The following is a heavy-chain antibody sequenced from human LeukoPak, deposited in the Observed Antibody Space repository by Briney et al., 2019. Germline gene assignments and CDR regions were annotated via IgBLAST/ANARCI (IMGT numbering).Heavy chain of an antibody. CDR2: FYSGGST. V-gene: IGHV3-66*02. CDR1: GFSVSSNY. J-gene: IGHJ4*02. CDR3: ARETSTQSSGGSCFFDY. Sequence: GGSLRLSCAASGFSVSSNYMSWVRQAPGKGLEWVSVFYSGGSTYYADSVKGRFTISRDTSKNTLYLQMNSLRVEDTAVYYCARETSTQSSGGSCFFDYWGQGTLVTVSS. D-gene: IGHD2-15*01.